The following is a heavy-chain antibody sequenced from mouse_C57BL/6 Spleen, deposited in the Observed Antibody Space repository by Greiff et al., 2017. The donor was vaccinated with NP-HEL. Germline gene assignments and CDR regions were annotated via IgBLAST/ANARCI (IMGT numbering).Heavy chain of an antibody. V-gene: IGHV1-52*01. Sequence: QVQLQQPGAELVRPGSSVKLSCKASGYTFTSYWMHWVKQRPIQGLEWIGNIDPSDSETHYNQKFKDKATLTVDKSSNTAYMQLSSLTSEDSAVYYWARGYDGYYDYFDYWGQGTTLTVSS. CDR2: IDPSDSET. D-gene: IGHD2-3*01. CDR3: ARGYDGYYDYFDY. CDR1: GYTFTSYW. J-gene: IGHJ2*01.